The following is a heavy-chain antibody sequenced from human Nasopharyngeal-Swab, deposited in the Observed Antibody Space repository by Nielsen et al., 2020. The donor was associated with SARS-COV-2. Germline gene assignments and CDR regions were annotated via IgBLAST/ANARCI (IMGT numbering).Heavy chain of an antibody. CDR3: AVDGVGATPREYAFDI. CDR2: MNPNSGNT. Sequence: ASVKVSCKASGYTFTSYDINWVRQATGQGLEWMGWMNPNSGNTGYAQKFQGRVTMTRNTSISTAYMELSSLRSEDTAVYYCAVDGVGATPREYAFDIWGQRTMVTVSS. D-gene: IGHD1-26*01. J-gene: IGHJ3*02. CDR1: GYTFTSYD. V-gene: IGHV1-8*01.